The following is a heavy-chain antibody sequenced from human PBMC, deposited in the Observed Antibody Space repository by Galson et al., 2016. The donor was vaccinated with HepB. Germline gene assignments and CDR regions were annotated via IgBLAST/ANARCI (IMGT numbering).Heavy chain of an antibody. CDR1: GFTFSRYA. CDR2: LSPDGTDK. D-gene: IGHD4-11*01. V-gene: IGHV3-7*01. Sequence: SLRLSCAASGFTFSRYAMNWVRQAPGKGLEWVANLSPDGTDKRYAGSVKGRFTISRDNPNNSVFLQMSSLRAEDTALYYCARVDYTGEGSNVWGQGTTVTVSS. CDR3: ARVDYTGEGSNV. J-gene: IGHJ6*02.